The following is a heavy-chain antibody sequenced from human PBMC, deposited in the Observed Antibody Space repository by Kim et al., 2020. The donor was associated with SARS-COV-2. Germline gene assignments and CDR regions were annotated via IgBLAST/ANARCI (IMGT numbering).Heavy chain of an antibody. V-gene: IGHV4-59*01. Sequence: SETLSLTCTVSGGSISSYYWSWIRQPPGKGLEWIGYIYYSGSTNYNPSLKSRVTISVDTSKNQFSLKLSSVTAADTAVYYCARDHSSSWYRGGYYGMDVWGQGTTVTVSS. CDR3: ARDHSSSWYRGGYYGMDV. D-gene: IGHD6-13*01. CDR2: IYYSGST. CDR1: GGSISSYY. J-gene: IGHJ6*02.